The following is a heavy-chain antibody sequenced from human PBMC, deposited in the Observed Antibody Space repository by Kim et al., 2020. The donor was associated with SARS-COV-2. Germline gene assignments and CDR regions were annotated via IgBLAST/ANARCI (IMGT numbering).Heavy chain of an antibody. Sequence: GGSLRLSCPASGFTFSSYAMAWVRQAPGKGLEWVSGIGDRGDSTYYADSVKGRFTISRDNSKNTLYLQMNSLRAEDTAVYYCAKYVYRDTWYSFDYWGQGTQVAVSS. V-gene: IGHV3-23*01. J-gene: IGHJ4*02. CDR3: AKYVYRDTWYSFDY. CDR2: IGDRGDST. D-gene: IGHD1-1*01. CDR1: GFTFSSYA.